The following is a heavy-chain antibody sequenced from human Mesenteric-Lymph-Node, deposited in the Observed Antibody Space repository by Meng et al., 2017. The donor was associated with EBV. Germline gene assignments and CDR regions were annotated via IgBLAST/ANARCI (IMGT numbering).Heavy chain of an antibody. CDR1: GASITTGNW. CDR3: VRGLGGSGNYYFDY. CDR2: VFHSGST. Sequence: QMQPQEPGPRLVKPSATLSLTCVVSGASITTGNWWSWVRQTPGKGLEWIGAVFHSGSTNYNPSLKSRVTISVDKSKNQFSLEVTSVTAADAAVYYCVRGLGGSGNYYFDYWGQGTLVTVSS. V-gene: IGHV4-4*02. J-gene: IGHJ4*02. D-gene: IGHD3-10*01.